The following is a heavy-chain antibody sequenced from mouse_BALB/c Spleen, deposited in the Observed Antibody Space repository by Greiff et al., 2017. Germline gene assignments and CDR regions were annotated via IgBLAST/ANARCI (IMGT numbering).Heavy chain of an antibody. D-gene: IGHD6-1*01. V-gene: IGHV1S81*02. CDR2: INPSNGRT. CDR1: GYTFTSYW. J-gene: IGHJ4*01. Sequence: VQLQQPGAELVKPGASVKLSCKASGYTFTSYWMHWVKQRPGQGLKWIGEINPSNGRTNYNEKFKSKATLTVDKSSSTAYMQLSSLTSEDSAVYYCARGGQGAMDYWGQGTSVTVSS. CDR3: ARGGQGAMDY.